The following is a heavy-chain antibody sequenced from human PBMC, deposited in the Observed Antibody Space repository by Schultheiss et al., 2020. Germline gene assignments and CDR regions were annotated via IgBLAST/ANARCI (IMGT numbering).Heavy chain of an antibody. Sequence: SETLSLTCTVSGGSISSGGYYWSWIRQHPGKGLEWIGYIYYSGSTYYNPSLKSRVTISVDTSKNQFSLKLSSVTAADTAVYYCARGSDSSGYYYSCYFDYWGQGTLVTVCS. V-gene: IGHV4-31*03. CDR3: ARGSDSSGYYYSCYFDY. CDR1: GGSISSGGYY. J-gene: IGHJ4*02. CDR2: IYYSGST. D-gene: IGHD3-22*01.